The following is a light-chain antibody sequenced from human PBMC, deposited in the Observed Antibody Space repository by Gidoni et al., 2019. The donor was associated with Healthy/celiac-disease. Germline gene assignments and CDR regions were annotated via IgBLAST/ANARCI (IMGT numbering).Light chain of an antibody. Sequence: PSTLSASVGDRVTITCRASQSISSYLNWYQQKPGKAPKLLIYDASSLQSGVPSRFSGSGSGTDFALTISSLQPEDFATYYCQQSYSTPFTFGPGTKVDIK. CDR3: QQSYSTPFT. J-gene: IGKJ3*01. CDR1: QSISSY. CDR2: DAS. V-gene: IGKV1-39*01.